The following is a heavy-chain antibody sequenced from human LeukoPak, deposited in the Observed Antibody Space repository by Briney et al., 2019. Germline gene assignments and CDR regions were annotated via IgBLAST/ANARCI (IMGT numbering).Heavy chain of an antibody. D-gene: IGHD4-17*01. J-gene: IGHJ4*02. CDR3: ASYSSHDYGDYEESFDY. V-gene: IGHV4-34*01. CDR1: GGSFSGYY. Sequence: SETLSLTCAAYGGSFSGYYWSWIRQPPGKGLEWIGEINHSGSTNYNPSLKSRVTISVDTSKNQFSLKLSSVTAADTAVYYCASYSSHDYGDYEESFDYWGQGTLVTVSS. CDR2: INHSGST.